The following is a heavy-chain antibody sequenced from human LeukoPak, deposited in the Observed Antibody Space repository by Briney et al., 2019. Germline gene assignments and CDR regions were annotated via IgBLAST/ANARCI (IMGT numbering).Heavy chain of an antibody. Sequence: PSETLSLTCAVYGGSLSGYYWSWIRQPPGKGLEWIGEINHNGSTNYNPSLKSRVTISVDTSKNQFSLKLSSVTAADTAVYYCARVGANSAGSWGQGTLVTVSS. J-gene: IGHJ5*02. CDR3: ARVGANSAGS. CDR2: INHNGST. V-gene: IGHV4-34*01. D-gene: IGHD4-23*01. CDR1: GGSLSGYY.